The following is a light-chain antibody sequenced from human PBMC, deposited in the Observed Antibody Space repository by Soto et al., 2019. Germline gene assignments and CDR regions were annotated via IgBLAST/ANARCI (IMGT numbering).Light chain of an antibody. CDR3: QQYGSFPLT. V-gene: IGKV3-20*01. J-gene: IGKJ4*01. Sequence: ENVLTQSPGTLSLSPGEGATLSCRASQSVSTSYLAWYQHKRGQAPRLLIYGTSTRASGIPDRFSGSGSGKVFTLTISRLEPEDFAVYYCQQYGSFPLTFGGGTKVEI. CDR2: GTS. CDR1: QSVSTSY.